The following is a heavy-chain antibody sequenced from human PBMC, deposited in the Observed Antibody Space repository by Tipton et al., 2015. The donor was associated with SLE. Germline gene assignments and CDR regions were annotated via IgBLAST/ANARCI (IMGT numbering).Heavy chain of an antibody. V-gene: IGHV4-31*03. CDR1: GGSISSGGYY. Sequence: TLSLTCTVSGGSISSGGYYWSWIRQRPGKGLEWIGFIYYSRYSETTSYNPSLKSRVSISVDTSKNQFSLKLSSVTAADTAFYYCARDNRQSGYDLWGQGTLVSVSS. CDR2: IYYSRYSETT. D-gene: IGHD3-22*01. J-gene: IGHJ5*02. CDR3: ARDNRQSGYDL.